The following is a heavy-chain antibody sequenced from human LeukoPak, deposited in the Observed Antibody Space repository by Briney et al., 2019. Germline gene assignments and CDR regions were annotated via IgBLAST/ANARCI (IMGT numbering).Heavy chain of an antibody. CDR2: INHSGST. CDR1: GGSFSGYY. Sequence: PSETLSLTCAVYGGSFSGYYWSWIRQPPGKGLEWIGEINHSGSTNYNPSLKSRVTISVDTSKNQFSLKLSSVTAADTAVYYCARGRHSSSWLYYYYYMDVWGKGTTVTVSS. CDR3: ARGRHSSSWLYYYYYMDV. D-gene: IGHD6-13*01. V-gene: IGHV4-34*01. J-gene: IGHJ6*03.